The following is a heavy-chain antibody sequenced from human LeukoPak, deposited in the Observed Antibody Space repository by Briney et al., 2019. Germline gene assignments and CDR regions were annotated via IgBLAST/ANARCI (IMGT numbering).Heavy chain of an antibody. CDR2: INPNSGGT. V-gene: IGHV1-2*02. Sequence: ASAKVSCKASGYTFTGYYMHWVRQAPGQGLEWMGWINPNSGGTNYAQKFQGRVTMTRDTSISTAYMELSRLRSDDTAVYYCARGFYYELSRRPDDGMDVWAQGTTVTVSS. J-gene: IGHJ6*02. D-gene: IGHD3-22*01. CDR3: ARGFYYELSRRPDDGMDV. CDR1: GYTFTGYY.